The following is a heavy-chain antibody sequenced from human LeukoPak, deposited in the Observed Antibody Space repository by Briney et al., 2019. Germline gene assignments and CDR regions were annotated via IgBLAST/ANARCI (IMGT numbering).Heavy chain of an antibody. Sequence: PSETLSLTCTVSGGSISSYYWSWIRQAAGKGLEWIGRIYMDGSTNYNPSLKSRVTMSVDTSENQFSLKLSFVTAADTAVYYCAREDRASGRGLDPWGQGTLVTVSS. V-gene: IGHV4-4*07. J-gene: IGHJ5*02. D-gene: IGHD3-10*01. CDR3: AREDRASGRGLDP. CDR2: IYMDGST. CDR1: GGSISSYY.